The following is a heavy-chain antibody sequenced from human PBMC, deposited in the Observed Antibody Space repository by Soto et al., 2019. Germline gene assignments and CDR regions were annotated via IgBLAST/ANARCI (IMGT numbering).Heavy chain of an antibody. CDR1: GGSVNNDNYY. D-gene: IGHD3-10*01. CDR2: MFHSGST. Sequence: TSGTLSLTCTVSGGSVNNDNYYWSWIRQPIGKGLEWIGSMFHSGSTYYNPSLKSRISISLDTSKNQFSLKLSSVTAADTAVHYCAGSGSYYNDRDYWGQGTLVTVSS. V-gene: IGHV4-39*07. J-gene: IGHJ4*02. CDR3: AGSGSYYNDRDY.